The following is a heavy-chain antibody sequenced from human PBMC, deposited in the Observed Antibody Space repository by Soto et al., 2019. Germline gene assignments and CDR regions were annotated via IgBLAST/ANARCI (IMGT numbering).Heavy chain of an antibody. CDR2: INGGTGMT. Sequence: ASVKVSCKASGYTFTKYAIHWVRQAPGQRLEWMGWINGGTGMTRFSQNLQGRVTITRDTSASTAYMELSSLRSEDTAVYYCARDWADIAVAVIPLLAYWGQGTPVTVSS. J-gene: IGHJ4*02. D-gene: IGHD6-19*01. V-gene: IGHV1-3*01. CDR3: ARDWADIAVAVIPLLAY. CDR1: GYTFTKYA.